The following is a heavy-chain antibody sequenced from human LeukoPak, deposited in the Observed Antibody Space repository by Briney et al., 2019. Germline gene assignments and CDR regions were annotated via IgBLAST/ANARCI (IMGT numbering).Heavy chain of an antibody. CDR3: TRVAQSGPTGWFDP. CDR1: GFNLNSYM. Sequence: GGSLRLSCAASGFNLNSYMLDWVRQAPGKGLEWVSSISSTGSYIYYADSVKGRFTISRDNPGNVVYLQMDSLRAEDTAVYYCTRVAQSGPTGWFDPWGQGTLVTVSS. CDR2: ISSTGSYI. J-gene: IGHJ5*02. D-gene: IGHD1-1*01. V-gene: IGHV3-21*01.